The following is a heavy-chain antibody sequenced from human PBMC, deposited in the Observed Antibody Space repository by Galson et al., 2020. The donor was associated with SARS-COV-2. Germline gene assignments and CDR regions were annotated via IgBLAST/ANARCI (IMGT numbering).Heavy chain of an antibody. CDR2: ISSSGGIT. V-gene: IGHV3-48*04. CDR3: ARDFDFWKGRFHNYGLDA. CDR1: GFTFSLRS. Sequence: GESLKISCAASGFTFSLRSMNWVRQAPGKGLEWLSYISSSGGITHYADSVKGRFTISRDNAKNSLYLQMNSLRAEDTALYYCARDFDFWKGRFHNYGLDAWGQGTAVTVSS. D-gene: IGHD3-3*01. J-gene: IGHJ6*02.